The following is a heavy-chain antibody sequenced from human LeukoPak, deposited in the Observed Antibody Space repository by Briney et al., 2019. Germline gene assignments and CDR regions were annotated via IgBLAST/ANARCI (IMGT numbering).Heavy chain of an antibody. CDR3: ARDLAAARLDF. Sequence: GGSLRLSCAASGFTFSSYGMHWVRQAPGKGLEWVANIWFDGSQEYYADTVKGRFTIFRDISKNTLYLQMNSLRAEDTAVYYCARDLAAARLDFRGQGTLVTVSS. CDR2: IWFDGSQE. V-gene: IGHV3-33*01. CDR1: GFTFSSYG. J-gene: IGHJ4*02. D-gene: IGHD6-6*01.